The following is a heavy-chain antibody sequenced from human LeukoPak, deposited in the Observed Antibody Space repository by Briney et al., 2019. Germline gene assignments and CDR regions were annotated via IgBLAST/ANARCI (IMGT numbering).Heavy chain of an antibody. CDR2: IKPDGSEK. D-gene: IGHD3-10*01. J-gene: IGHJ4*02. CDR3: ARERMYSGSGSTYPYYDY. CDR1: GFIFSSCW. V-gene: IGHV3-7*01. Sequence: GGSLRLSCAASGFIFSSCWMSCVRQSPGKGLEGVANIKPDGSEKYYVDSVKGRFTISRDNAKNALYLEMNSLRVGDTAVYYCARERMYSGSGSTYPYYDYWGQGTLVTVSS.